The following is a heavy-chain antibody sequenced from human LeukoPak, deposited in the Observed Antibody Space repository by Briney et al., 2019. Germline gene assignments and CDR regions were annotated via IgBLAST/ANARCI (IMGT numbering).Heavy chain of an antibody. V-gene: IGHV3-20*04. CDR3: VRDPFCSSTTRCSFADWFAP. CDR1: GFKFDDYD. D-gene: IGHD2/OR15-2a*01. CDR2: VTSDGGNT. J-gene: IGHJ5*02. Sequence: GGSVRLSCAASGFKFDDYDMSWVRQVPGKGLEWVAGVTSDGGNTGYVDSVKGRFAISRDNTKHSLFLQMDSLRTEDTALYYCVRDPFCSSTTRCSFADWFAPWSEATLLTVSS.